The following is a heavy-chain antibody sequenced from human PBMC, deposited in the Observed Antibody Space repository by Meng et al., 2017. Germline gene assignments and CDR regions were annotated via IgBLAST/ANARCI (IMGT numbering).Heavy chain of an antibody. V-gene: IGHV3-23*01. Sequence: GESLKISCAASGFTFSSYAMSWVRQAPGKGLEWVSAISGSGGSTYYADSVKGRFTISSDNSKNTLYLQMNSLRAEDTAVYYCAKALWVGELCLDYWGQGTLVTVSS. D-gene: IGHD3-10*01. J-gene: IGHJ4*02. CDR3: AKALWVGELCLDY. CDR1: GFTFSSYA. CDR2: ISGSGGST.